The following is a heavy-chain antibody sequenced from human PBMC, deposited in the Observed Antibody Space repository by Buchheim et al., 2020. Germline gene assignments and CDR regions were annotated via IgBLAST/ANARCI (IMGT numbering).Heavy chain of an antibody. CDR2: ISYDGSNK. J-gene: IGHJ4*02. CDR3: AKDHDYGDFGGPLDY. Sequence: QVQLVESGGGVVQPGRSLRLSCAASGFTFSSYGMHWVRQAPGKGLEWVAVISYDGSNKYYADSVKGRFTISRDNSKNTLYLQMNSLRAEDTAVYYCAKDHDYGDFGGPLDYWGQGTL. V-gene: IGHV3-30*18. D-gene: IGHD4-17*01. CDR1: GFTFSSYG.